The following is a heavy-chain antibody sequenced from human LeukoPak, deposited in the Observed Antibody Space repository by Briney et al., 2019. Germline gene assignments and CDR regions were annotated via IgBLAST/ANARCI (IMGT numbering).Heavy chain of an antibody. CDR1: GGSITSTNY. Sequence: KPSGTLSLTCGVSGGSITSTNYWTWVRQPPGKGLEWIGEVNLQGSTNYNPSLMGRVAISVDTSENHISLQLTSVTAADTAVYYCAREGGPYRPLDYSGQGALSPSPQ. V-gene: IGHV4-4*02. J-gene: IGHJ4*02. CDR2: VNLQGST. CDR3: AREGGPYRPLDY.